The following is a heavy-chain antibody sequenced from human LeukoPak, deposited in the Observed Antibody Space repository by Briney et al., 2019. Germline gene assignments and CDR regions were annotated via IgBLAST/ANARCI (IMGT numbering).Heavy chain of an antibody. CDR3: VRGPGGYDCVKLGGGGFDH. CDR1: VFTFSCYA. V-gene: IGHV3-64D*06. Sequence: GGSLRLSCSASVFTFSCYALHWVREAPGKGLDYVSAISTNGVYRYYADSVKGRFTISRDNSKNTLYLQMSSLRTEDTAVYYCVRGPGGYDCVKLGGGGFDHWGQGTLVTVSS. CDR2: ISTNGVYR. J-gene: IGHJ4*02. D-gene: IGHD5-12*01.